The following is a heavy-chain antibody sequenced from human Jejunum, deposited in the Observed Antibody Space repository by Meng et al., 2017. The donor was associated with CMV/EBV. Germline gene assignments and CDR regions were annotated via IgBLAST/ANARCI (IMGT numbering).Heavy chain of an antibody. CDR3: ARDWQKGMDV. Sequence: CAASGFTFHTSAMNWVRQAPGKGLEWVSVVYSGGSATYYADSVRGRFTISRDNSKNTVFLQMNNLRVEDTGVYYCARDWQKGMDVWGQGTTVTVSS. CDR1: GFTFHTSA. CDR2: VYSGGSAT. V-gene: IGHV3-23*03. J-gene: IGHJ6*02.